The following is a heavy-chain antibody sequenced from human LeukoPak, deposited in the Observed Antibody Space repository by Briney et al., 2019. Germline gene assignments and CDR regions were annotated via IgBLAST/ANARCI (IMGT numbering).Heavy chain of an antibody. Sequence: PSQTLSLTCTVSGGSISSGDYYWSWIRQPPGKGLEWIGYIYYSGSTYYNPSLKSRVTISVDTSKHQFSLKLSSVTAADTAVYSCARVKIYGSGSYPSFDYWGQGTLVTVSS. J-gene: IGHJ4*02. CDR3: ARVKIYGSGSYPSFDY. D-gene: IGHD3-10*01. V-gene: IGHV4-30-4*01. CDR1: GGSISSGDYY. CDR2: IYYSGST.